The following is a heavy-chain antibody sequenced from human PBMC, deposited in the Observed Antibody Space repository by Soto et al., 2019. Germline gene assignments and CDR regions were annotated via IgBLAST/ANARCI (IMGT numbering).Heavy chain of an antibody. D-gene: IGHD2-2*01. CDR3: ASWGAYCSSTSCYDHSYYYGMDV. J-gene: IGHJ6*02. V-gene: IGHV5-10-1*01. Sequence: PGESLKISCKGSGYSFTSYWISWVRQMPGKGLEWMGRIDPSDSYTNYSPSFQGHVTISADKSISTAYLQWSSLKASDTAMYYCASWGAYCSSTSCYDHSYYYGMDVWGQGTTVTVSS. CDR1: GYSFTSYW. CDR2: IDPSDSYT.